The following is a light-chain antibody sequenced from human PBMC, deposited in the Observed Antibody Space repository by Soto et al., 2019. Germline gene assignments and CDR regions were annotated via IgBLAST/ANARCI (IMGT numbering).Light chain of an antibody. J-gene: IGKJ3*01. Sequence: EIVLTQSPGTLSLSPGERATLSCRASQSVSSSYLAWYQQKPGQAPRLLIYGASNRATGIPVRFSGSGSGTDFTLTISRLEPEDFAVYYCQQYGSSPGFTFGPGTKVDIK. CDR3: QQYGSSPGFT. CDR1: QSVSSSY. CDR2: GAS. V-gene: IGKV3-20*01.